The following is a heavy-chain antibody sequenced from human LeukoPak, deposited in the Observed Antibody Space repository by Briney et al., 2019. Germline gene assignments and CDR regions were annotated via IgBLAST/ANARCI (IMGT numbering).Heavy chain of an antibody. Sequence: SQTLSLTCAISGDSPSKYSAAWNWITHSPSRGLVWLGRTYYRSRWYTHYAVSVKSRITINPDTSKNQFSLQLNSVTPEDTAVYYCARSHPAMDVWGQGTTVTVSS. CDR1: GDSPSKYSAA. CDR2: TYYRSRWYT. V-gene: IGHV6-1*01. CDR3: ARSHPAMDV. J-gene: IGHJ6*02.